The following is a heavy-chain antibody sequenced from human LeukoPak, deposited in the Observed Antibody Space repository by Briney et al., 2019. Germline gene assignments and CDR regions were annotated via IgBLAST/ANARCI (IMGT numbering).Heavy chain of an antibody. Sequence: GGSLRLSCAASGFTFSSYWMHWVRQTPGKGLVWVSRLNSDGSSTSYADSVKGRLTISRDNAKNTLYLQMNSLRAEDTAVYYCSRRWLQHAFDIWGQGTMVTVSS. CDR3: SRRWLQHAFDI. CDR1: GFTFSSYW. D-gene: IGHD5-24*01. J-gene: IGHJ3*02. V-gene: IGHV3-74*01. CDR2: LNSDGSST.